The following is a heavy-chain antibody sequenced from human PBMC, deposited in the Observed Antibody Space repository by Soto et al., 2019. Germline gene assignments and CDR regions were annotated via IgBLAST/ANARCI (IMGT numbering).Heavy chain of an antibody. CDR3: AKGPSITRAFDI. CDR1: GGTVSTYA. D-gene: IGHD6-6*01. V-gene: IGHV3-23*01. J-gene: IGHJ3*02. Sequence: GAVRISGAGSGGTVSTYASSWVRQAPGKGLEWVSVISGSGGTTYYAESVTGRFTISRDISKNTLYLQMNSLRAEDSVVYYCAKGPSITRAFDIWGQGTMVTVS. CDR2: ISGSGGTT.